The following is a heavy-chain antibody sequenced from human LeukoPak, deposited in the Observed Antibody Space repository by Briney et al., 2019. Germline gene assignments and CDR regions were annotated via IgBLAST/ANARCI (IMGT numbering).Heavy chain of an antibody. D-gene: IGHD3-22*01. J-gene: IGHJ4*01. CDR2: ICASGSA. V-gene: IGHV4-59*08. CDR1: GASINNNF. CDR3: ARHRDYYDT. Sequence: SETLSLTCTVSGASINNNFWTWIRQPPGKGLEWIGYICASGSANYNPSLKSRVIISGDTSTNQISLNLTSVTAADTAVYFCARHRDYYDTWGHGTLVTVS.